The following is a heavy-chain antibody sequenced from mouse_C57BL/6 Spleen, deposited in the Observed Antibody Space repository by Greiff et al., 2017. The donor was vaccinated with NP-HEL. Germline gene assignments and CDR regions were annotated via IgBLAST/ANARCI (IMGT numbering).Heavy chain of an antibody. CDR2: IYPGDGDT. D-gene: IGHD1-1*01. J-gene: IGHJ2*01. CDR3: ASAPPYYGSDY. Sequence: VKLMESGAELVKPGASVKISCKASGYAFSSYWMNWVKQRPGKGLEWIGQIYPGDGDTNYNGKFKGKATLTADKSSSTAYMQLSSLTSEDSAVYFCASAPPYYGSDYWGQGTTLTVSS. V-gene: IGHV1-80*01. CDR1: GYAFSSYW.